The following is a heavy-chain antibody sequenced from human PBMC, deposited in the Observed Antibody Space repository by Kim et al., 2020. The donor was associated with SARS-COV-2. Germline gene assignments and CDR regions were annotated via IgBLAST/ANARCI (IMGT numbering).Heavy chain of an antibody. CDR2: ISAYNGNT. CDR1: GYTFTSYG. D-gene: IGHD3-9*01. Sequence: ASVKVSCKASGYTFTSYGISWVRQAPGQGLEWMGWISAYNGNTNYAQKLQGRVTMTTDTSTSTAYMELRSLRSDDTAVYYCARDSYVGYDILTGHPTGYYYYYGMDVWGQGTTVTVSS. J-gene: IGHJ6*02. V-gene: IGHV1-18*01. CDR3: ARDSYVGYDILTGHPTGYYYYYGMDV.